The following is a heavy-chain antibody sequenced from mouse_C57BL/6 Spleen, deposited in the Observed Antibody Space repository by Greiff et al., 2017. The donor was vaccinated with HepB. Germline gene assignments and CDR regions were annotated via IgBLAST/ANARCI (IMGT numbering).Heavy chain of an antibody. CDR2: IDPSDSET. CDR3: ARTPAVVADYYAMDY. J-gene: IGHJ4*01. CDR1: GYTFTSYW. V-gene: IGHV1-52*01. Sequence: QVQLQQPGAELVRPGSSVKLSCKASGYTFTSYWMHWVKQRPIQGLEWIGNIDPSDSETHYNQKFKDKATLTVDKSSSTAYMQLSSLTSEDSAVYYCARTPAVVADYYAMDYWGQGTSVTVSS. D-gene: IGHD1-1*01.